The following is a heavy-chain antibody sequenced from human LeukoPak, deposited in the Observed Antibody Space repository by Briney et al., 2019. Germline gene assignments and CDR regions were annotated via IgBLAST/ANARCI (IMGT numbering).Heavy chain of an antibody. Sequence: WETLSLTCNVSGDSIRGFYWAWIRQPPGKGLEWIGYFDNSGGSNYNPALESRVIISVDTPKNQFSLKLRSLTAADTAVYYCARSVSGSYGAFDIWGQGTMVTVSS. J-gene: IGHJ3*02. CDR2: FDNSGGS. CDR1: GDSIRGFY. CDR3: ARSVSGSYGAFDI. V-gene: IGHV4-59*01. D-gene: IGHD1-26*01.